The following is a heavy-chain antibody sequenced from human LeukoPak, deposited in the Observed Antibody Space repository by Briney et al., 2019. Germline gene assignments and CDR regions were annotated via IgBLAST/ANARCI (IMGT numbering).Heavy chain of an antibody. CDR1: GFTFSTYA. J-gene: IGHJ4*02. Sequence: GRSLRLSCAASGFTFSTYAMSWVRQAPGKGLEWVSSISNSGGSTYYADSVKGRFTISRDNSKNTLVLQMNSLRAEDTAVYYCTTYYYDSSGYYYPYYFDYWGQGTLVTVSS. D-gene: IGHD3-22*01. CDR2: ISNSGGST. V-gene: IGHV3-23*01. CDR3: TTYYYDSSGYYYPYYFDY.